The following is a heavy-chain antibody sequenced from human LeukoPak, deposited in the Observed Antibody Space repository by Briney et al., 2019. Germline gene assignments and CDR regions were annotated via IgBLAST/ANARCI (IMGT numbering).Heavy chain of an antibody. CDR1: GFTFRSYW. CDR2: INSDGSST. J-gene: IGHJ4*02. CDR3: VRDLDY. V-gene: IGHV3-74*01. Sequence: PGGSLRLSCAASGFTFRSYWMHWVRKAPGKGLVWVPRINSDGSSTNYADSLKGRFTISRDNAKNTLYLQMNSLRAEDTAVYYCVRDLDYWGQGALVTVSS.